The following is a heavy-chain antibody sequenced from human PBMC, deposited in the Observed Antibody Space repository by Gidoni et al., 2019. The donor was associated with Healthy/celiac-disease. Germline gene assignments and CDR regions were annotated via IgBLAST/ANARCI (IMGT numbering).Heavy chain of an antibody. CDR1: GGSISSYD. V-gene: IGHV4-59*01. Sequence: QVQLQESGPGLVKPSETLSLTCPVSGGSISSYDWSWVRQPPGKGLEWIGYIYYSGSTNYNPSLKSRVTISVDTSKNQFSLKLSSVTAADTAVYYCARVPGYDILTGPSSVGYAFDIWGQGTMVTVSS. D-gene: IGHD3-9*01. J-gene: IGHJ3*02. CDR2: IYYSGST. CDR3: ARVPGYDILTGPSSVGYAFDI.